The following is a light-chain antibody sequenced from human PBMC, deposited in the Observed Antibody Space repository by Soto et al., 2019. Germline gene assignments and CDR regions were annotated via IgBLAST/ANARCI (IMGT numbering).Light chain of an antibody. J-gene: IGLJ1*01. CDR2: DVT. Sequence: QSVLTQPRSVSGSPGQSVTISCTGTSSDVGGYNYVSWYQQHPGRAPKFMIYDVTKTPSGVPDRFSGSKSGNTASLTISGLQVEDEADYYCCSYAGSYFVFGTGTKVTVL. CDR1: SSDVGGYNY. V-gene: IGLV2-11*01. CDR3: CSYAGSYFV.